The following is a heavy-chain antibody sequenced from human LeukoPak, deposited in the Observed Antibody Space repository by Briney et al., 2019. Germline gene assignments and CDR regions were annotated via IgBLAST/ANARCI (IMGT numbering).Heavy chain of an antibody. CDR3: ACRKILDPWSGP. Sequence: GESLKISCNAFGYIFTTYWIGWVRPVPGKGLEWMGVIYPGDCRTRYNPSFQGRVTISADQSTSTAFLQLTNLQASDTATYYCACRKILDPWSGPWGQGTLVTVSS. CDR1: GYIFTTYW. CDR2: IYPGDCRT. D-gene: IGHD1-14*01. V-gene: IGHV5-51*01. J-gene: IGHJ5*02.